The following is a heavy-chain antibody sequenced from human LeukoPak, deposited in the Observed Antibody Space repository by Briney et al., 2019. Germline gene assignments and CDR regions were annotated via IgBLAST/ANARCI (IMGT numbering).Heavy chain of an antibody. CDR2: THYSGST. CDR1: GGSITRYY. D-gene: IGHD6-19*01. CDR3: ARDLDNSGWYVFDY. V-gene: IGHV4-59*12. J-gene: IGHJ4*02. Sequence: SETLSLTCSVFGGSITRYYWSWIRQPPGKGLEWIGYTHYSGSTNYNPSLKSRVIISVDTSKNQLSLKLSSVTAADTAVYYCARDLDNSGWYVFDYWGQGDLVTVSS.